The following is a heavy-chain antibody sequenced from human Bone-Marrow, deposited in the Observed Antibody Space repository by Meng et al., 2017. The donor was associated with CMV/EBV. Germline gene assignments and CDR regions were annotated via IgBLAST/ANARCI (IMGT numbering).Heavy chain of an antibody. CDR3: ASPNYYGDGMDV. CDR2: MNPNSGNT. V-gene: IGHV1-8*02. Sequence: ASVKVSCKASGGTFSSYAINWVRQATGQGLEWMGWMNPNSGNTGYAQKFQGRVTMTRNTSISTAYMELSSLRSEDTAVYYCASPNYYGDGMDVWGQGNTVTVAS. D-gene: IGHD3-10*01. J-gene: IGHJ6*02. CDR1: GGTFSSYA.